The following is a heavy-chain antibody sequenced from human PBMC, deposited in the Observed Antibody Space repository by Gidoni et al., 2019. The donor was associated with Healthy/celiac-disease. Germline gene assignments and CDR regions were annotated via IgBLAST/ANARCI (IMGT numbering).Heavy chain of an antibody. CDR2: INHSGST. CDR1: GGSFSGYY. V-gene: IGHV4-34*01. Sequence: QVQLQQWGAGLLKPSETLSLTCAVYGGSFSGYYWSWIRQPPGKGLEWIGEINHSGSTNYNPSLKSRVTISVDTSKNQFSLKLSSVTAADTAVYYCARVAVNYYGSGLHPWGQGTLVTVSS. J-gene: IGHJ5*02. CDR3: ARVAVNYYGSGLHP. D-gene: IGHD3-10*01.